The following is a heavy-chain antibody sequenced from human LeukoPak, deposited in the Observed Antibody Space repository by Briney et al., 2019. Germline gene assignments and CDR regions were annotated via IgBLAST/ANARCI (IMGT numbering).Heavy chain of an antibody. D-gene: IGHD3-10*01. V-gene: IGHV7-4-1*02. J-gene: IGHJ4*02. CDR3: ARVFPGSYYWFYY. CDR2: INTNTGNP. Sequence: ASVKVSCKASGYTFTSYGISWVRQAPGQGLEWMGWINTNTGNPTYAQGFTGRFVFSLDTSVSTAYLQISSLKAEDTAVYYCARVFPGSYYWFYYWGQGTLVTVSS. CDR1: GYTFTSYG.